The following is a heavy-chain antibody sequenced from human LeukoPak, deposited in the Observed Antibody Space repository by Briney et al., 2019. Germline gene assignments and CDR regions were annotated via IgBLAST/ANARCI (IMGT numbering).Heavy chain of an antibody. CDR2: ISAENGNT. CDR1: GYTFINYD. J-gene: IGHJ4*02. D-gene: IGHD5-24*01. CDR3: ARDFGDNYGRSGFDY. V-gene: IGHV1-18*01. Sequence: ASVKVSCKASGYTFINYDISWVRQAPGQGLEWMGWISAENGNTGYVENLQGRVTMTTDTSSSTVYMELRSLRPDDTAVYYCARDFGDNYGRSGFDYWGQGTLVTVSS.